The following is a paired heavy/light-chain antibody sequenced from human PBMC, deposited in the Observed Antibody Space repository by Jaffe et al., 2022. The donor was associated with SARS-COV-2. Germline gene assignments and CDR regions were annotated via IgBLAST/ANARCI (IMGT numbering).Light chain of an antibody. J-gene: IGLJ1*01. CDR3: QVWDSSSFHYV. CDR2: YDG. CDR1: DIGIKS. Sequence: SYVVTQPPSASVAPGKTATITCAGDDIGIKSVHWYQQKPGQAPVLVIYYDGARPSGIPERFSGSSSGNTATLTISRVEAGDEADYYCQVWDSSSFHYVFGSGTKVTV. V-gene: IGLV3-21*04.
Heavy chain of an antibody. CDR1: GFTFSNYF. Sequence: EVHLVESGGGLVQPGGSLRLSCAASGFTFSNYFMSWVRQAPGKGLEWVSSISRSSRSIYYADSVRGRFTISRDNTKNSLSLQMDTLTAEDTAVYYCARGDGRDFYWYFDLWGRGTLVTVSS. CDR2: ISRSSRSI. V-gene: IGHV3-21*01. J-gene: IGHJ2*01. D-gene: IGHD2-15*01. CDR3: ARGDGRDFYWYFDL.